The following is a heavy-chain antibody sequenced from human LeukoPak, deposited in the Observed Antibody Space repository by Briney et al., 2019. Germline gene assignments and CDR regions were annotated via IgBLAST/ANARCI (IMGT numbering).Heavy chain of an antibody. V-gene: IGHV3-48*01. CDR1: GFSLGDHG. CDR3: ARGMSAYSSGMDV. D-gene: IGHD6-13*01. Sequence: GGSLRLSCVASGFSLGDHGMSWVRQAPGKGLEWISYSKSEGTTTSYADSVKGRFTISRDNSKNTLYLQMNSLRAEDTAVYYCARGMSAYSSGMDVWGKGTTVTISS. J-gene: IGHJ6*04. CDR2: SKSEGTTT.